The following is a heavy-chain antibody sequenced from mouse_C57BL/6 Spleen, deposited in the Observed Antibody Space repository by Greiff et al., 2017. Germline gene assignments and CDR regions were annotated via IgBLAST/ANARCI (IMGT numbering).Heavy chain of an antibody. J-gene: IGHJ4*01. Sequence: VKVVESGPGLVAPSQSLSITCTVSGFSLTSYGVHWVRQPPGKGLEWLVVIWSDGSTTYNSALKSRLSISKDNSKSQVFLKMNSLQTDDTAMYYCARHGGYYDAMDYWGQGTSVTVSS. CDR1: GFSLTSYG. V-gene: IGHV2-6-1*01. D-gene: IGHD2-2*01. CDR2: IWSDGST. CDR3: ARHGGYYDAMDY.